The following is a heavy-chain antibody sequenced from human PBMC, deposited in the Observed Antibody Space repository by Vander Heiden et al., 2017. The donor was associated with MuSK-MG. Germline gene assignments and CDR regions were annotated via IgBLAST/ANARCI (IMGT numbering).Heavy chain of an antibody. CDR1: GGSFSGYY. J-gene: IGHJ4*02. Sequence: QVQLQQWGAGLLKPSETLSLTCAVYGGSFSGYYWSWIRQPPGKGLEWIGEINHSGSTNYNPSLKRRVTISVDTSKNQFSLKMSSVTAADTAVYYCARDIYIGGGPAAMWFDYWGQGTMVTVYS. D-gene: IGHD2-2*01. CDR3: ARDIYIGGGPAAMWFDY. CDR2: INHSGST. V-gene: IGHV4-34*01.